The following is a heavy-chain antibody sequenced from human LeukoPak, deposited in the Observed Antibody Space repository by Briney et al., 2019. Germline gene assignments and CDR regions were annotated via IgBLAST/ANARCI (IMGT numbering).Heavy chain of an antibody. V-gene: IGHV4-34*01. CDR3: ASGGTDY. D-gene: IGHD3-10*01. CDR1: GGSFSVYY. CDR2: INHSGST. Sequence: PSETLSLTCAVYGGSFSVYYCSWIRQPPGKGLEWIGEINHSGSTNYNPSLKSRVTISVDTSKNQFSLKLSSVTAADTAVYYCASGGTDYWGQGTLVTVSS. J-gene: IGHJ4*02.